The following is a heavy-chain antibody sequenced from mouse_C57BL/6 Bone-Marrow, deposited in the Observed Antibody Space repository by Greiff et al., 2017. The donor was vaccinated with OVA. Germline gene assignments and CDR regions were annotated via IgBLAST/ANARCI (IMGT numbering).Heavy chain of an antibody. CDR2: IYPGGGYT. CDR3: ARKATGTSWYFDV. Sequence: VKLMESGAELVRPGTSVKMSCKASGYTFTNYWIGWAKQRPGHGLEWIGDIYPGGGYTNYNEKFKGKATLTADKSSSTAYMQFSSLTSEDSAIYYCARKATGTSWYFDVWGTGTTVTVSS. J-gene: IGHJ1*03. D-gene: IGHD4-1*02. CDR1: GYTFTNYW. V-gene: IGHV1-63*01.